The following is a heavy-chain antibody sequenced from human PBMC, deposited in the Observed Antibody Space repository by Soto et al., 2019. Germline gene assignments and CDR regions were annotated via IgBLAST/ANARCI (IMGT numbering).Heavy chain of an antibody. D-gene: IGHD3-10*01. J-gene: IGHJ5*02. Sequence: QITLKESGPTLVKPTQTLTLTCTFSGFLLSTSGAGVGWIRQPPGQALEWLALIYWDDNKRYSPSLRSRLTITKHTSQHQVVLTMANTDPVDTASHYCAQTYYYRSNWLDPWAQRTLVTVSS. V-gene: IGHV2-5*02. CDR2: IYWDDNK. CDR1: GFLLSTSGAG. CDR3: AQTYYYRSNWLDP.